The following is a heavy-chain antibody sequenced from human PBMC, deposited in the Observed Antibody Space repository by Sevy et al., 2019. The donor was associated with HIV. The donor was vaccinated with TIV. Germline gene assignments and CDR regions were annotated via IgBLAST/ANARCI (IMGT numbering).Heavy chain of an antibody. CDR3: AREGDSRSFDP. V-gene: IGHV3-21*01. J-gene: IGHJ5*02. CDR2: ISSRSTFT. CDR1: GFTFNSYS. D-gene: IGHD3-22*01. Sequence: GGSLRLSCAASGFTFNSYSMNWVRQAPGKGLEWVSSISSRSTFTYYADSLKGRFTISRDNAKNSLYLQMNSLRVEDTAVYYCAREGDSRSFDPWGQGTLVTVSS.